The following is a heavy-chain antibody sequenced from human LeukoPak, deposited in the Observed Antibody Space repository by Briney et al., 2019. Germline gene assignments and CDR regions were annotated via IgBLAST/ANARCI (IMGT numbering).Heavy chain of an antibody. CDR3: AKGPYGSGTYYTFFDY. J-gene: IGHJ4*02. Sequence: GGSLKLSCAASGFTFDDYAMHWVRQAPGKGLEWVSGISWNSDSIGYADSVKGRFTISRDNAKNSLYLQMNSLRAEDTALYYCAKGPYGSGTYYTFFDYWGQGTLVTVSS. CDR2: ISWNSDSI. D-gene: IGHD3-10*01. CDR1: GFTFDDYA. V-gene: IGHV3-9*01.